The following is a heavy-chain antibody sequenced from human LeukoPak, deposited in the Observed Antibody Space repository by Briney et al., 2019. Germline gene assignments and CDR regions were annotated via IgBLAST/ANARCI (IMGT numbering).Heavy chain of an antibody. CDR2: ISGSGGST. V-gene: IGHV3-23*01. J-gene: IGHJ4*02. D-gene: IGHD1-1*01. CDR1: GFTFSSYA. CDR3: AKLMRSYNWNDFDY. Sequence: GGSLRLSCAASGFTFSSYAMSWVRQAPEKGLEWVSAISGSGGSTYYADSVKGRFTISRDNSKNTLYLQMNSLRAEDTAVYYCAKLMRSYNWNDFDYWGQGTLVTVSS.